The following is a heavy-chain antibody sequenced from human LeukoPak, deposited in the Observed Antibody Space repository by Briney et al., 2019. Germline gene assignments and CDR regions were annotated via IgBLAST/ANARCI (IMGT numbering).Heavy chain of an antibody. V-gene: IGHV3-23*01. J-gene: IGHJ4*02. CDR3: AKSGVGGVKYYFDY. CDR2: ISGSGSNT. D-gene: IGHD2-8*02. Sequence: GGSLRLSCAASGFTFSSYAMSWVRQAPGKGMEWVSGISGSGSNTYYADSVKGRFAISRDTSKNTLYLQMSSLRAEDTAVYFCAKSGVGGVKYYFDYWGQGTLVTVSS. CDR1: GFTFSSYA.